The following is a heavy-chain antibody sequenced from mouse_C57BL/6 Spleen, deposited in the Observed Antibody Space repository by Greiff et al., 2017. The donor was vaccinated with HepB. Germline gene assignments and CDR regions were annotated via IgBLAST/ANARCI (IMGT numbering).Heavy chain of an antibody. D-gene: IGHD1-1*01. Sequence: LVESGPELVKPGASVKISCKASGYAFSSSWMNWVKQRPGKGLEWIGRIYPGDGDTNYNGKFKGKATLTADKSSSTAYMQLSSLTSEDSAVYVCAGRGSLYYFDYWGQGTTLTVSS. CDR1: GYAFSSSW. J-gene: IGHJ2*01. V-gene: IGHV1-82*01. CDR2: IYPGDGDT. CDR3: AGRGSLYYFDY.